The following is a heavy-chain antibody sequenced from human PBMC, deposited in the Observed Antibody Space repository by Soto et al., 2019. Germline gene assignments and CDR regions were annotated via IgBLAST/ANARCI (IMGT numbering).Heavy chain of an antibody. J-gene: IGHJ5*02. D-gene: IGHD3-10*01. CDR2: IYYGGNT. CDR1: GGSISSNRHY. CDR3: ARLFHVGFGDSPGWFDP. Sequence: QLQLQESAPGLVKPSETLSLSCTVSGGSISSNRHYWGWVRQPPGMGLEWIASIYYGGNTYYNPSLKSRVSISIHTSNNKFSLKVTSVTAADTAVYFCARLFHVGFGDSPGWFDPWGQGTLVTVSS. V-gene: IGHV4-39*01.